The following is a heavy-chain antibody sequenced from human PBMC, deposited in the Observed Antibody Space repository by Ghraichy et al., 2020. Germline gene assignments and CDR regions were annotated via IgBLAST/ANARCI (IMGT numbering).Heavy chain of an antibody. CDR2: IYYSGST. J-gene: IGHJ5*02. CDR1: GGSISSYY. Sequence: SETLSLTCTVSGGSISSYYWSWIRQPPGKGLEWIGYIYYSGSTNYNPSLKSRVTISVDTSKNQFSLKLSSVTAADTAVYYCARDVLYGATNWFDPWGQGTLVTVSS. D-gene: IGHD4-17*01. CDR3: ARDVLYGATNWFDP. V-gene: IGHV4-59*01.